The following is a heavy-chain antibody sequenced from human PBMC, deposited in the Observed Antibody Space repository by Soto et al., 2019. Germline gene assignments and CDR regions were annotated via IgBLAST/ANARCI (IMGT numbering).Heavy chain of an antibody. J-gene: IGHJ6*02. D-gene: IGHD1-1*01. CDR1: GGSITNTKW. Sequence: QVQLQESGPGLVKPSGTLSLSCAVSGGSITNTKWWTWVRQAPGKGLEWIGEISHSEGSTYNPSLKPRVAMSLDTSKNQFSLRLSSVTAAATAVYYCETQTISYTWDVWGQGTTVTVS. CDR2: ISHSEGS. CDR3: ETQTISYTWDV. V-gene: IGHV4-4*02.